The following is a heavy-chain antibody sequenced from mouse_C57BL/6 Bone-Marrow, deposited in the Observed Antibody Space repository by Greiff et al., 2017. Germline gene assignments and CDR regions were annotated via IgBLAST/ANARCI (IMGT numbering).Heavy chain of an antibody. CDR2: IYPRSGYT. J-gene: IGHJ3*01. Sequence: VQLQQSGAELARPGASVKLSCTASGYTFTSYGIWWVKQRTGQGLEWIGEIYPRSGYTYYNENFKGKATLTADKTSSTAYMELRSLTSEDSAVYFCARPAWFAYWGQGTLVTVSA. CDR3: ARPAWFAY. V-gene: IGHV1-81*01. CDR1: GYTFTSYG.